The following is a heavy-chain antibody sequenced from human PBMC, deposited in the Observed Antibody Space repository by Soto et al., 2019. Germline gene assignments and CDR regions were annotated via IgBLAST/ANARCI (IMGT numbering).Heavy chain of an antibody. V-gene: IGHV5-10-1*01. CDR2: IDPSDSYT. D-gene: IGHD5-12*01. CDR3: ARLAMATRRGYYGMDV. J-gene: IGHJ6*02. CDR1: GYSFTSYW. Sequence: EVQLVQSGGEVKKPGESLRISCKGSGYSFTSYWISWVRQMPGKGLEWMGRIDPSDSYTNYSPSFQGHVTISADKSISTAYLEWSSLKASDTAMYYCARLAMATRRGYYGMDVWGQGTTVTVSS.